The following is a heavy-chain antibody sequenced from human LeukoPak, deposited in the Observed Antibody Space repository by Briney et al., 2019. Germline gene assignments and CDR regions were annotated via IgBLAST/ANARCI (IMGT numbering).Heavy chain of an antibody. D-gene: IGHD5-18*01. V-gene: IGHV5-51*01. J-gene: IGHJ6*02. CDR2: IYPGDSDT. CDR3: ARHDTAMVYYYYYGMDV. CDR1: GYSFTTYW. Sequence: GESLKISCKGSGYSFTTYWIGWVRQMPGKGLEWMGVIYPGDSDTRYSPSFQGQVSISVDKSISTAYLQWSSLKASDTAMYYCARHDTAMVYYYYYGMDVWGQGTTVTVSS.